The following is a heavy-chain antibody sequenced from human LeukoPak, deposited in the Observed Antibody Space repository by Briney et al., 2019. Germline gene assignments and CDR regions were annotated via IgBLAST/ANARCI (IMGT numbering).Heavy chain of an antibody. D-gene: IGHD4-17*01. CDR3: AREENDYGDYVTFDI. CDR1: GFTFSNYG. Sequence: GGSLRLSCAASGFTFSNYGMHWVRQAPGKGLEWVALITYDGSNKYYVDSVKGRFTISRDNSKNTLYLQMNSLRAEDTAVYYCAREENDYGDYVTFDIWGQGTMVTVSS. V-gene: IGHV3-30*03. CDR2: ITYDGSNK. J-gene: IGHJ3*02.